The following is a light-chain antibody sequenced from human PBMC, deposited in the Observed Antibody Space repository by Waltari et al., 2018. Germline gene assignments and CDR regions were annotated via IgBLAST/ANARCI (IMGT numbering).Light chain of an antibody. CDR1: QSVSSSY. CDR2: GAS. Sequence: EIVLTQSPGTLSLSPGDRATLPCRASQSVSSSYLAWYQQKPGQAPRLLIYGASSRATGIPDRFSGSGSGTDFTLTISRLEPEDFAVYYCQQYGSSTWTFGQGTKVEIK. V-gene: IGKV3-20*01. CDR3: QQYGSSTWT. J-gene: IGKJ1*01.